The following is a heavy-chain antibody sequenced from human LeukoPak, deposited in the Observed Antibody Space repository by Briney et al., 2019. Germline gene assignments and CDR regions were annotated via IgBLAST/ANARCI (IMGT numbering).Heavy chain of an antibody. J-gene: IGHJ6*02. V-gene: IGHV3-21*01. CDR1: GFTFGSYS. D-gene: IGHD2-15*01. Sequence: GGSLRLSCAASGFTFGSYSMNWVRQAPGKGLEWVCSITSSSTFIYHVESGKGRFTILRDNAKNTLHLQMNSLRVEDTAVYYCARDMLGRDCRGGSCYGYGLDVWGQGTSVIVSS. CDR3: ARDMLGRDCRGGSCYGYGLDV. CDR2: ITSSSTFI.